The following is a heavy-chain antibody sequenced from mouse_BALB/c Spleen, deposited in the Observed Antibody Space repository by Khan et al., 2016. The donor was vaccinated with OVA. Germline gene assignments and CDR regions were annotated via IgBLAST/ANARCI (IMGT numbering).Heavy chain of an antibody. CDR2: IWSRGST. CDR1: GFSLTSYG. Sequence: QVQLKESGPGLVQPSQSLSITCTVPGFSLTSYGVHWVRKSPGKGLEWLGMIWSRGSTDYNATFISRLSISQDNSKSQVLINMNSPQANDTAIYYCARNRSGYFDYWGQGTTLTVSS. J-gene: IGHJ2*01. D-gene: IGHD1-3*01. CDR3: ARNRSGYFDY. V-gene: IGHV2-2*02.